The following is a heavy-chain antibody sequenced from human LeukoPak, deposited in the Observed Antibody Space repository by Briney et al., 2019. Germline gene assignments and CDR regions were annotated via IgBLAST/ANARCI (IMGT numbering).Heavy chain of an antibody. J-gene: IGHJ3*02. Sequence: GGSLRLSCAASGFTFSSYAMHWVRQAPGKGLEWVAAISYDGSNKYYADSVKGRFTISRDNSKNTLYLQMNSLRAEDTAVYYRAREVSSGVSDAFDIWGQGTMVTVSA. CDR3: AREVSSGVSDAFDI. CDR2: ISYDGSNK. D-gene: IGHD3-10*01. V-gene: IGHV3-30*04. CDR1: GFTFSSYA.